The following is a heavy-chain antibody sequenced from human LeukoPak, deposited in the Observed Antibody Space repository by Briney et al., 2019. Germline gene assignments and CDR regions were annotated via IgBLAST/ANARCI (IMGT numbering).Heavy chain of an antibody. V-gene: IGHV3-64*01. CDR1: GFTFSSYA. Sequence: GGSLRLSCAASGFTFSSYAMHWVRQAPGKGLEYVSVISSNGGSTYYANSVKGRFTISRDNSKNTLYLQMGSRRAEDMAVYYCARGGLLWFGELSGYWGQGTLATVSS. CDR2: ISSNGGST. CDR3: ARGGLLWFGELSGY. D-gene: IGHD3-10*01. J-gene: IGHJ4*02.